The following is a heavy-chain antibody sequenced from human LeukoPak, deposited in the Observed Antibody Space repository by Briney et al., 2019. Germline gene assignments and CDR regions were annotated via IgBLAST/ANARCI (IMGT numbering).Heavy chain of an antibody. J-gene: IGHJ4*02. V-gene: IGHV3-53*01. CDR3: ARDLVEGGSGDY. CDR2: IYSGGIT. D-gene: IGHD2-8*02. CDR1: GFTVSSNY. Sequence: GGSLRLSRAASGFTVSSNYMGWVRQSPGKGLEWVSVIYSGGITYYADSVKGRFTISRDNSKNTLYLQMNSLRAEDTAVYYCARDLVEGGSGDYWGQGTLVTVSS.